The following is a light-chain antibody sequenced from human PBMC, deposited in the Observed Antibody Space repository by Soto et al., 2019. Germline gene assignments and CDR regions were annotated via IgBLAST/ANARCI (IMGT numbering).Light chain of an antibody. J-gene: IGKJ1*01. CDR2: NVS. Sequence: DVVMTQSPLSLSVTLGQPASISCTSSQSLVNSDGNTYLNWFQQRPGQSPRRLIYNVSNRDSGVPDRFSGSGSGTDFTLKISRVEAEDVGIYYCMQGTHWPWTFGQGTKVDIK. CDR1: QSLVNSDGNTY. CDR3: MQGTHWPWT. V-gene: IGKV2-30*01.